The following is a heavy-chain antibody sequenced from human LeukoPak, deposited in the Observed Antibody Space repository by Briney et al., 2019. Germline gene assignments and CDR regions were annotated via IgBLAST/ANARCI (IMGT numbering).Heavy chain of an antibody. Sequence: SETLSLTCAVYGGSFSSYYWSWIRQPPGKGLEWIGEINHSGSTNYNPSLKSRVTISVDTSKNQFPLKLSSVPAADTAVYYCARVGFGRTYYDYVWGSYRYTPLDYWGQGTLVTVSS. CDR1: GGSFSSYY. J-gene: IGHJ4*02. V-gene: IGHV4-34*01. CDR2: INHSGST. CDR3: ARVGFGRTYYDYVWGSYRYTPLDY. D-gene: IGHD3-16*02.